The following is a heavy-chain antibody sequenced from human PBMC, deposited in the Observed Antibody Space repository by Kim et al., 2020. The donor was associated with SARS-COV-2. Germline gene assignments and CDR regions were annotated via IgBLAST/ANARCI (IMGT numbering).Heavy chain of an antibody. Sequence: GGSLRLSCAASGFTFSSYGMHWVRQAPGKGLEWVAVIWYDGSNKYYADSVKGRFTISRDNSKNTLYLQMNSLRAEDTAVYYCASNVLRYFDWHEEGNWFDPWGQGTLVTVSS. V-gene: IGHV3-33*01. CDR3: ASNVLRYFDWHEEGNWFDP. D-gene: IGHD3-9*01. J-gene: IGHJ5*02. CDR1: GFTFSSYG. CDR2: IWYDGSNK.